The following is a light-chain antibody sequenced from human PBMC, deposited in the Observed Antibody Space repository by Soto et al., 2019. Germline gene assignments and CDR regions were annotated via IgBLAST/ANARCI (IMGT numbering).Light chain of an antibody. Sequence: EIVLTQSPGTLSLSPGERATLSCRASQSVTSSSLAWYQQKPGQAPRLLVYGASRRATGIPDRFSGSGSGTDFTLTISRLEPQDVAMYYCHQYGSSPLTFGGGTKVEIK. CDR3: HQYGSSPLT. J-gene: IGKJ4*01. CDR1: QSVTSSS. CDR2: GAS. V-gene: IGKV3-20*01.